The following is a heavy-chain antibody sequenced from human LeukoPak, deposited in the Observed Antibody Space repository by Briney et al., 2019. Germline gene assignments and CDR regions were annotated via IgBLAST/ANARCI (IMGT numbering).Heavy chain of an antibody. Sequence: SETLSLTCTVSGGSISSFYWSWIRQPAGKGLEWIGRIYTSGSTNYNPSLKSRVTISVDKSKNQFSLKLSSVTAADTAVYYCARDLGYYDTDYWGKGTLVTVSS. V-gene: IGHV4-4*07. CDR1: GGSISSFY. CDR3: ARDLGYYDTDY. CDR2: IYTSGST. D-gene: IGHD3-22*01. J-gene: IGHJ4*02.